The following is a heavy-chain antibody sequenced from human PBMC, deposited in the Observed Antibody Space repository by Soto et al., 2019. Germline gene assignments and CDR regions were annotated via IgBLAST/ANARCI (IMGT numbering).Heavy chain of an antibody. D-gene: IGHD2-15*01. Sequence: QVQLQESGPGLVKPSQTLSLTCSVSGDSISSGDYHWSWIRQHPGKGLEWIGYIYYSGSTYYNPSLKSRVTISVDTSKNQFSLKLRSVTAADTAVYYCARDVVANDAYFDYWGQGTLVTVSS. V-gene: IGHV4-31*03. CDR1: GDSISSGDYH. J-gene: IGHJ4*02. CDR3: ARDVVANDAYFDY. CDR2: IYYSGST.